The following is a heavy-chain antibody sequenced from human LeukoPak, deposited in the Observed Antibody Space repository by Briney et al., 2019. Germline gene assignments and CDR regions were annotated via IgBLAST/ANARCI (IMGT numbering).Heavy chain of an antibody. CDR3: ARGGGYEVPRVFDF. CDR1: GRSISSYY. J-gene: IGHJ4*02. Sequence: PSETLSLTCTVCGRSISSYYGRWIRHPTEKGREWIGYIFHSGSTNDSPSLQRRVTISVDTPKEQYYLKVRSVTAADTAVYYCARGGGYEVPRVFDFWGQGTLVTVSS. D-gene: IGHD5-12*01. V-gene: IGHV4-59*01. CDR2: IFHSGST.